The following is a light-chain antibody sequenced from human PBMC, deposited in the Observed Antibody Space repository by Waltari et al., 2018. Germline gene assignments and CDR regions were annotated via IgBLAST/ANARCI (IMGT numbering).Light chain of an antibody. J-gene: IGKJ1*01. CDR1: QSDLYSSNNKNY. Sequence: DIVMTQSPDSLAVSLGKGATINCKSNQSDLYSSNNKNYLPWYQQKPGQPPKLLIYWASTRESGVPDRFSGSGSGTDFTLTISSLQAEDVAVYYCQQYYSTPQTFGQGTKLEIK. CDR2: WAS. V-gene: IGKV4-1*01. CDR3: QQYYSTPQT.